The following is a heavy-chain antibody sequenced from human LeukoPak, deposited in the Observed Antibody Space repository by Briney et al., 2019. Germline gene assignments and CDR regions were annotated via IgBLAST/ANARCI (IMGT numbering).Heavy chain of an antibody. D-gene: IGHD3-22*01. CDR2: MNPNSGNT. V-gene: IGHV1-8*01. CDR3: ARGGTYYYDSSGYYYH. J-gene: IGHJ5*02. Sequence: ASVKVSCQASGYTFTSYDINWARQATGQGLEWMGWMNPNSGNTGYAQKFQGRVTMTRNTSISTAYMELSSLRSEDTAVYYCARGGTYYYDSSGYYYHWGQGTLVTVSS. CDR1: GYTFTSYD.